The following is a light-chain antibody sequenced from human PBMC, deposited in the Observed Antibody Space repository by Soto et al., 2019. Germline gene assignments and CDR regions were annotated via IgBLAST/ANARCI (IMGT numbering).Light chain of an antibody. J-gene: IGKJ3*01. CDR3: QKFNSAPFT. Sequence: DIQMTQSPSSLSASVGDRVTITCRASQGISNSLAWYQQKPGKVPELLIYAASTLQSGVPSRFSGSVSWTDFTLTISSLQHEDVATYYCQKFNSAPFTFGPGTKVDIK. CDR1: QGISNS. CDR2: AAS. V-gene: IGKV1-27*01.